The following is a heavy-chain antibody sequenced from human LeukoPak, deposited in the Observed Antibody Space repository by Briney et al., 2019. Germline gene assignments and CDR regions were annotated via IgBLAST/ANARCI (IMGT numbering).Heavy chain of an antibody. Sequence: PGRSLRLSCAASGFTFSSYGMHWVRQAPGKGLEGVAVIWYDGSNKYYADSVKGRFTISRDNSKNTLYLQMNSLRAEDMAVCYCAMEPGGNSYYWGQGNLVTVSS. V-gene: IGHV3-33*01. J-gene: IGHJ4*02. CDR1: GFTFSSYG. CDR2: IWYDGSNK. D-gene: IGHD4-23*01. CDR3: AMEPGGNSYY.